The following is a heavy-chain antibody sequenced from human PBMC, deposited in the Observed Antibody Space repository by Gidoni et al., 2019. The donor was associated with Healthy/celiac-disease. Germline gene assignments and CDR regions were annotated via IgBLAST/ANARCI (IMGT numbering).Heavy chain of an antibody. Sequence: QLQLQESGPGLVKPLKTLSLTCTVSGDSISSRSYSWGWLRQPPGKGLEWIGTIYYSGTIQYSPSLKSRVTISVDTSKNHLSLKLTSVTAEDTAVYYCAGGDYDFWSGYYNFDYWGQGTLVTVSS. CDR2: IYYSGTI. J-gene: IGHJ4*02. V-gene: IGHV4-39*02. CDR1: GDSISSRSYS. D-gene: IGHD3-3*01. CDR3: AGGDYDFWSGYYNFDY.